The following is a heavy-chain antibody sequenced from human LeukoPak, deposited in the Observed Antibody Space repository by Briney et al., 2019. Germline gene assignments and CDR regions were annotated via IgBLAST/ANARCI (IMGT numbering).Heavy chain of an antibody. D-gene: IGHD3-3*01. CDR3: AKEGTYYDDY. CDR2: ISYDGSNK. J-gene: IGHJ4*02. V-gene: IGHV3-30*18. Sequence: GGSLRLSCAASGFTFSSYGMHWVRQAPGKGLEWVAVISYDGSNKYYADSVKGRFTISRDNSKNTLYLQMNSLRAEDTAVYYCAKEGTYYDDYWGQGTLVTVSS. CDR1: GFTFSSYG.